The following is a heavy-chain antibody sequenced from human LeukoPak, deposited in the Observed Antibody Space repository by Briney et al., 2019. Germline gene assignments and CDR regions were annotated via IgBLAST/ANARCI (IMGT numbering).Heavy chain of an antibody. V-gene: IGHV3-53*01. Sequence: PGGSLRLSCAASGFTVSSNYMSWVRQAPGKGLEWVSLINSGGSTYYADSGKGRLTISRDNSKNTLYLQMDSLRAEDTAVYYCASRSLCYYGSGSYPLVFDYWGQGTLVTVSS. CDR1: GFTVSSNY. CDR3: ASRSLCYYGSGSYPLVFDY. D-gene: IGHD3-10*01. J-gene: IGHJ4*02. CDR2: INSGGST.